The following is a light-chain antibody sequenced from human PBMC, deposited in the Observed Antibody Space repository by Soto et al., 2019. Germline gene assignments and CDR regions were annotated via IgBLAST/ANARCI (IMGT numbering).Light chain of an antibody. CDR3: QRYGSSVMYT. Sequence: EIVLTQSPGTLSLSPGERATLSCRASQSVSSSYLAWYQQKPGQAPRLLIYGASSRATGIPDRFSGSGSGTYFTLTISRLEPEDFAVYYCQRYGSSVMYTFGQGTKLEIK. CDR2: GAS. CDR1: QSVSSSY. V-gene: IGKV3-20*01. J-gene: IGKJ2*01.